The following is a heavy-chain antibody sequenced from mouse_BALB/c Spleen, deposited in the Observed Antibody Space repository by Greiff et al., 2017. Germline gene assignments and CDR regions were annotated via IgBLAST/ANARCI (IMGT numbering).Heavy chain of an antibody. J-gene: IGHJ4*01. D-gene: IGHD2-10*02. CDR3: ARRRYGNYYAMDY. CDR1: GYTFTSYW. CDR2: INPSNGRT. Sequence: VQLQQPGAELVKPGASVKLSCKASGYTFTSYWMHWVKQRPGQGLEWIGEINPSNGRTNYNEKFKSKATLTVDKSSSTAYMQLSSLTSEDSAVYYCARRRYGNYYAMDYWGQGTSVTVSS. V-gene: IGHV1S81*02.